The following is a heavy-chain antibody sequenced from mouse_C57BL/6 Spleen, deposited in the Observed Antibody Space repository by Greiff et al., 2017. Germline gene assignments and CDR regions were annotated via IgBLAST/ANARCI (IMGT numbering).Heavy chain of an antibody. J-gene: IGHJ2*01. Sequence: VQLQQPGAELVRPGSSVKLSCKASGYTFTSYWMHWVKQRPIQGLEWIGNIDPSDSETHYNQKFKDKATWTVDKSSSTAYMQLSRLTSEDSAVYYCARRGLVDYWGQGTTLTVAS. CDR3: ARRGLVDY. CDR1: GYTFTSYW. CDR2: IDPSDSET. V-gene: IGHV1-52*01.